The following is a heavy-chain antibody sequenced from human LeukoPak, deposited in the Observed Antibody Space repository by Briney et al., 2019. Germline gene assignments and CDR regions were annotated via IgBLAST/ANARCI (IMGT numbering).Heavy chain of an antibody. D-gene: IGHD4-17*01. CDR2: IYYSGST. J-gene: IGHJ1*01. CDR3: VRGDDYGDFKN. V-gene: IGHV4-31*03. CDR1: GGSISSGGYY. Sequence: SQTLSLTCTVSGGSISSGGYYWSWIRRHPGKGLEWIGYIYYSGSTYYNPSLKSRVTISVDTSKNQFSLKLSSVTAADTAVYYCVRGDDYGDFKNWGQGTLVTVSS.